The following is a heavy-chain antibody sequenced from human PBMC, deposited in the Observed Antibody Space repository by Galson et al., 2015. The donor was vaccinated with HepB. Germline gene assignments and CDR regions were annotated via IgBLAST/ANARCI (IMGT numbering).Heavy chain of an antibody. J-gene: IGHJ4*02. CDR3: AKDHIARYSYGYLIDY. V-gene: IGHV3-23*01. CDR1: GFTFSSYA. CDR2: ISRSGGST. Sequence: SLRLSCAASGFTFSSYAMSWVRQAPGKGLEWVSAISRSGGSTYYADSVKGRFTISRDNSKNTLYLQMNSLRAEDTAVYYCAKDHIARYSYGYLIDYWGQGTLVTVSS. D-gene: IGHD5-18*01.